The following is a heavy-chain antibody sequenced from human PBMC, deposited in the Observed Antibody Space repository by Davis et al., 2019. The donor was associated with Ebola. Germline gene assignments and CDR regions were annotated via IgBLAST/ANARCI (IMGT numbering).Heavy chain of an antibody. CDR3: VRTTGYYFHNMDV. V-gene: IGHV3-11*06. J-gene: IGHJ6*03. Sequence: PGGSLRLSCAASGFTFSDYYMSWIRQAPGKGLEWVSYISSSSSYTNYADSVKGRFTISRDNAKNTLSLQMNSLRTEDTAVYYCVRTTGYYFHNMDVWGQGTTVTVSS. D-gene: IGHD1-14*01. CDR1: GFTFSDYY. CDR2: ISSSSSYT.